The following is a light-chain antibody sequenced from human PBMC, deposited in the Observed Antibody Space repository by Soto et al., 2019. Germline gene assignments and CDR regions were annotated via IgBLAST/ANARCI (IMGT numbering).Light chain of an antibody. Sequence: DIQMTESPSSVSASVGDRVTITCRASQGISSWLAWYKQKPGKAPKIMIYAASSLQSGVPSRFRGSGSGTDFTLTISSLKPEDFGIYYCQQSYSNPPTFGGGTKVDIK. CDR3: QQSYSNPPT. CDR2: AAS. V-gene: IGKV1-12*01. CDR1: QGISSW. J-gene: IGKJ4*01.